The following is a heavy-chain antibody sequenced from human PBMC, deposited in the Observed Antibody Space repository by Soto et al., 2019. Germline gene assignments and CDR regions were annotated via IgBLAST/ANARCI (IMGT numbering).Heavy chain of an antibody. CDR3: ARYRGGSYYGMDV. V-gene: IGHV1-2*02. J-gene: IGHJ6*02. Sequence: ASVKVSCKASAYTFSDYYIYWVRQAPGQGLEWMGWINPNSGGTNYAQKFQGRVTLTGDTSISTAYMELTRLSSDDTAIYYCARYRGGSYYGMDVWGQGTTVTVYS. CDR1: AYTFSDYY. CDR2: INPNSGGT. D-gene: IGHD2-21*01.